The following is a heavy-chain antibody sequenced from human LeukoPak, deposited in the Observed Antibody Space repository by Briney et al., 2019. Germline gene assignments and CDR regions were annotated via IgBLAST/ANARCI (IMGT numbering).Heavy chain of an antibody. J-gene: IGHJ4*02. D-gene: IGHD3-22*01. CDR2: IDYSGTT. Sequence: PSETLSLTCTVSAGSISTSSYDWGWIRQPPGKGLEWIGIIDYSGTTYYNPYFKSRVTISVDTSKNQFSLKMSSLTAADTAVYYCARRVTMIVVGDQYYFDYCGQGTLATVSS. CDR3: ARRVTMIVVGDQYYFDY. V-gene: IGHV4-39*01. CDR1: AGSISTSSYD.